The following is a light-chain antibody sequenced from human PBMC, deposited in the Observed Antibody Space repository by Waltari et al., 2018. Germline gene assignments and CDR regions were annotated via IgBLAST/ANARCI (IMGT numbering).Light chain of an antibody. CDR3: QTWDSNVI. J-gene: IGLJ2*01. CDR2: QDV. V-gene: IGLV3-1*01. CDR1: TLGAHY. Sequence: SYDLTHPPSVSVAPGQTPTITCSGDTLGAHYVSWYQLRPGQSPVMVIYQDVKRPSDIPERFSGSISGDTATLTISGTQAMDEADYYCQTWDSNVIFGGGTKLTVL.